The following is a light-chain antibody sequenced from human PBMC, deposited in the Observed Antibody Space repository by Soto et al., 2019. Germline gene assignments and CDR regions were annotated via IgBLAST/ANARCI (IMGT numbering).Light chain of an antibody. CDR3: QQSGSSIS. J-gene: IGKJ4*01. Sequence: EIVWTQSPGTLSLSPGERATLSCRASQTISSSYLAWYQQKPGQAPRLLIYGASSRATGIPDRFSGSGSGTDFSLTISRLEPEDFAVYYCQQSGSSISFGGGTKVDIK. CDR1: QTISSSY. V-gene: IGKV3-20*01. CDR2: GAS.